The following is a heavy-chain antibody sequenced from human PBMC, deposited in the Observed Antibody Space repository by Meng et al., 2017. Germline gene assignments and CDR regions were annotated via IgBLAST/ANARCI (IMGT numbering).Heavy chain of an antibody. D-gene: IGHD6-13*01. V-gene: IGHV1-2*06. CDR3: ARDEDISAAGKLFGDY. CDR2: IDPKNGDT. J-gene: IGHJ4*02. Sequence: QVQRVQSGAEAKKPGASVKVSCKPSGYNFPDYYIHWVRQAPGQGLEWMGRIDPKNGDTHYAQKFQGRVTMTGDTSISTAYMDLSGLRSDDTAVYYCARDEDISAAGKLFGDYWGQGTLVTVSS. CDR1: GYNFPDYY.